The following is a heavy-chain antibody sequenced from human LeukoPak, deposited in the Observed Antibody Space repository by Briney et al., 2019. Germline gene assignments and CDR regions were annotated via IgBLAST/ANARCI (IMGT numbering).Heavy chain of an antibody. CDR2: IYGSGGGV. J-gene: IGHJ4*02. Sequence: GGSLRLSCAASGFTFSTYSMNWIRQAPGKGLEWVSGIYGSGGGVFYADSVKGRFTISRDNSKNTLYLQMNSLRAEDTAVYYCAKRGVAGYLDYWGQGTLVTVSS. CDR1: GFTFSTYS. D-gene: IGHD6-19*01. CDR3: AKRGVAGYLDY. V-gene: IGHV3-23*01.